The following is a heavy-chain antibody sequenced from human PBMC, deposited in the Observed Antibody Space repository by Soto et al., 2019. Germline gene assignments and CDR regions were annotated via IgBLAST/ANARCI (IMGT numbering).Heavy chain of an antibody. Sequence: GESLKISCKGSGYSFTSYWIGWLRQMPVKGLEWMGIIYPGDSETRYSPSFQGQVTISADKSISTAYVEWSSLKASDTAMYYCATAPKPYSSGWYGGGYWGQGTMVTVSS. CDR3: ATAPKPYSSGWYGGGY. V-gene: IGHV5-51*01. D-gene: IGHD6-19*01. J-gene: IGHJ4*02. CDR1: GYSFTSYW. CDR2: IYPGDSET.